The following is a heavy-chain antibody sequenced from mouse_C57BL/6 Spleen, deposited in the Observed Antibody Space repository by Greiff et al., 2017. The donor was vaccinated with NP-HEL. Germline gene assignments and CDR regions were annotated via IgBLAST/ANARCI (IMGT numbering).Heavy chain of an antibody. CDR1: GYTFTSYW. CDR3: ARGGFRIYYGNYFDY. CDR2: INPSSGYT. Sequence: QVQLKESGAELAKPGASVKLSCKASGYTFTSYWMHWVKQRPGQGLEWIGYINPSSGYTKYNQKFKDKATLTADKSSSTAYMPLSSLTYEDSAVYYCARGGFRIYYGNYFDYWGQGTTLTVSS. V-gene: IGHV1-7*01. D-gene: IGHD2-1*01. J-gene: IGHJ2*01.